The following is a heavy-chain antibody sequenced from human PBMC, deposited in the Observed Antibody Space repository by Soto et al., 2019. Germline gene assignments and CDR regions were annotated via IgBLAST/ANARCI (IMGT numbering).Heavy chain of an antibody. CDR1: GGTFSSYT. J-gene: IGHJ4*02. CDR3: ASQNSGSYFDY. V-gene: IGHV1-69*02. Sequence: QVQLVQSGAEVKKPGSSVKVSCKASGGTFSSYTISWVRQAPGQGLEWMGRIIPILGIANYAQKFQGRVTITADKSTSTAYMELSSLRSEDTAVYYCASQNSGSYFDYWGQGTLVTVSS. D-gene: IGHD1-26*01. CDR2: IIPILGIA.